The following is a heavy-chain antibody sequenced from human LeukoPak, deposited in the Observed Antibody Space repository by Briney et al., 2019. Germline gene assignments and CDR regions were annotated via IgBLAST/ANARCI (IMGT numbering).Heavy chain of an antibody. J-gene: IGHJ4*02. CDR3: ATWGPTATTSY. Sequence: PGGSLRLSCAASGFTFSSYWMHWVRQAPGKGLVWVSRINSDGSSTSYADSVKGRFTISRDNAKNSLYLQMNSLGAEDTALYYCATWGPTATTSYWGQGTLVTVSS. CDR1: GFTFSSYW. CDR2: INSDGSST. V-gene: IGHV3-74*01. D-gene: IGHD4-17*01.